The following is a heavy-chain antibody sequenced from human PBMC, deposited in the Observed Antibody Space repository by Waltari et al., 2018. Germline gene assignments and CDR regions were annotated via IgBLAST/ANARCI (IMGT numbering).Heavy chain of an antibody. Sequence: QVHLVQSGAEVKKSGASVKVSCKASGYSFGGDYVYWVRQAPGQGLEWMGWINPTNGVTNYAQKFQGRVTMTRDTSINSVYMDLSRLRSDDTAVYFCARGLGGSSPFDYWGRGTLVTVSS. CDR1: GYSFGGDY. J-gene: IGHJ4*02. CDR2: INPTNGVT. CDR3: ARGLGGSSPFDY. D-gene: IGHD3-16*01. V-gene: IGHV1-2*02.